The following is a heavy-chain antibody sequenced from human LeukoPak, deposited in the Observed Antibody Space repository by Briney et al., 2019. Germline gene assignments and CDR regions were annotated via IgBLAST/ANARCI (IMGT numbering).Heavy chain of an antibody. Sequence: AASVKVSCKASGYTFTGYYMHWVRQAPGQGLEWMGIINPSGGSTSYAQKFQGRVTMTRDMSTSTVYMELSSLRSEDTAVYYCARLIGYCSSTSCVDAFDIWGQGTMVTVSS. J-gene: IGHJ3*02. V-gene: IGHV1-46*01. CDR3: ARLIGYCSSTSCVDAFDI. CDR2: INPSGGST. CDR1: GYTFTGYY. D-gene: IGHD2-2*03.